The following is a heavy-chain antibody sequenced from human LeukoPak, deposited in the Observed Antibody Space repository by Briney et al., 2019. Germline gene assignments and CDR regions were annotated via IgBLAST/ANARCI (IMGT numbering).Heavy chain of an antibody. CDR1: GYTLTELS. J-gene: IGHJ3*02. Sequence: ASVKVSCKVSGYTLTELSMLWVRQAPGKGLEWMGGFDPEDGETIYAQKFQGRVTMTEDTSTDTAYMELSSLRPEDTAVYYCATVTGTTLQAFDIWGQGTMVTVSS. V-gene: IGHV1-24*01. CDR2: FDPEDGET. CDR3: ATVTGTTLQAFDI. D-gene: IGHD1-20*01.